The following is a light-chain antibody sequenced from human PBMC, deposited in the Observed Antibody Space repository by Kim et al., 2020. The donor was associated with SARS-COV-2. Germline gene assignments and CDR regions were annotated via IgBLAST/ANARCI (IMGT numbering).Light chain of an antibody. V-gene: IGLV1-47*01. CDR2: RKN. J-gene: IGLJ3*02. CDR3: AAWDDSLSGPV. Sequence: GQWVTICCTGSSSNIGSNFIFWYQRVPGTAPKLLIYRKNERPSGVPDRFSGSKSGTSASLAISGLRSEDDADYYCAAWDDSLSGPVFGGGTQLTVL. CDR1: SSNIGSNF.